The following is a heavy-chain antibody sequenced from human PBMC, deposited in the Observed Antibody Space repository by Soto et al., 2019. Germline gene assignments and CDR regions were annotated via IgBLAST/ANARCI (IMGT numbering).Heavy chain of an antibody. V-gene: IGHV5-51*01. CDR2: IYPGDSDT. Sequence: GESRKISCKGSGYSFTSYWIGWVRQMPGKGLEWMGIIYPGDSDTRYSPSFQGQVTISADKSISTAYLQWSSLKASDTAMYYCARLGCSSTSCYAPRYYYYGMDVWGQGTTVTVAS. CDR1: GYSFTSYW. J-gene: IGHJ6*02. D-gene: IGHD2-2*01. CDR3: ARLGCSSTSCYAPRYYYYGMDV.